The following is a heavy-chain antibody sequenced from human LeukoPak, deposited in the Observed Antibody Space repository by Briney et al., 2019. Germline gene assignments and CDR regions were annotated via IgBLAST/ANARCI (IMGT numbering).Heavy chain of an antibody. CDR2: ISSSSSYI. V-gene: IGHV3-21*01. Sequence: GGSLRLSCAASGFTFRSYSMNWVRQAPGKGLEWVSSISSSSSYIYYADSVKGRFTISRDNAKNSLYLQMNSLRAEDTAVYYCARDGSSVPYNWFDPWGQGTLVTVSS. D-gene: IGHD6-6*01. CDR1: GFTFRSYS. CDR3: ARDGSSVPYNWFDP. J-gene: IGHJ5*02.